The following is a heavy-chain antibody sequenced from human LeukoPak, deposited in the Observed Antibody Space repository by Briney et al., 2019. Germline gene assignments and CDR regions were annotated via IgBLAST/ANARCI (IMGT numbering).Heavy chain of an antibody. CDR3: AKDYDGAFDI. Sequence: LCSAPGGFTVDEYARGWLRQAQGKGLEWVSLISGDGGSTYYADSVKGRFTISRDNSKNSLYLQMNSQRTEDTALYYCAKDYDGAFDIWGQGTMVTVSS. D-gene: IGHD5-12*01. CDR1: GFTVDEYA. V-gene: IGHV3-43*02. CDR2: ISGDGGST. J-gene: IGHJ3*02.